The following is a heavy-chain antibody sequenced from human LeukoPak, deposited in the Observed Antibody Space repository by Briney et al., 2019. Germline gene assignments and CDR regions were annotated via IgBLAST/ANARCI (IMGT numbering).Heavy chain of an antibody. J-gene: IGHJ4*02. CDR3: ARDSYSYGYRY. Sequence: SETLSLTCTVYGDSISSQYWSWIRQPPGKGLEWIGYIYYTGTTNYNPSLRSRVTILVDASKSQFSLKLTSVTAADTAVYYCARDSYSYGYRYWGQGTMVTVSS. D-gene: IGHD5-18*01. CDR2: IYYTGTT. V-gene: IGHV4-59*11. CDR1: GDSISSQY.